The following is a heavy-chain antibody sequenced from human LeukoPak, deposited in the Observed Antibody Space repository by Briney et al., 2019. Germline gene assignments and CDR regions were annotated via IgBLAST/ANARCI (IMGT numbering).Heavy chain of an antibody. V-gene: IGHV4-34*01. CDR2: INHSGST. CDR1: GGSFSGYY. CDR3: ARTSGSGSYLAHLYYYYYMDV. D-gene: IGHD3-10*01. J-gene: IGHJ6*03. Sequence: SETLSLTCAVYGGSFSGYYWSWIRQPPGKGLEWIGEINHSGSTNYNPSLKSRVTISVDTSKNQFSLKLSSVTAADTAVYYCARTSGSGSYLAHLYYYYYMDVWGKGTTVTVSS.